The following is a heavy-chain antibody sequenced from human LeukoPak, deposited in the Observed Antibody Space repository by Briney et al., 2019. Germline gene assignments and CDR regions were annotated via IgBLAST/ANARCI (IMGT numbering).Heavy chain of an antibody. D-gene: IGHD1-26*01. Sequence: SETLSLTCAVYGGSFSGYYWSWIRQPPGKRLEWIGEINHSGSTNYNPSLKSRVTISVDTSKNQFSLKLSSVTAADTAVYYCARGGNKWEPRRHAFDIWGQGTMVTVSS. CDR2: INHSGST. V-gene: IGHV4-34*01. CDR1: GGSFSGYY. CDR3: ARGGNKWEPRRHAFDI. J-gene: IGHJ3*02.